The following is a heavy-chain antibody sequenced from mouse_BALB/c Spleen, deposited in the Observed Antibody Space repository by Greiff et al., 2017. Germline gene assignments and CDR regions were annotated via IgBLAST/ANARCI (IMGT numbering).Heavy chain of an antibody. CDR3: ARAYGYVDY. V-gene: IGHV7-3*02. D-gene: IGHD1-1*02. CDR1: GFTFTDYY. Sequence: EVKLVESGGGLVQPGGSLRLSCATSGFTFTDYYMSWVRQPPGKALEWLGFIRNKANGYTTEYSASVKGRFTISRDNSQSILYLQMNTLRAEDSATYYCARAYGYVDYWGQGTTLTVSS. J-gene: IGHJ2*01. CDR2: IRNKANGYTT.